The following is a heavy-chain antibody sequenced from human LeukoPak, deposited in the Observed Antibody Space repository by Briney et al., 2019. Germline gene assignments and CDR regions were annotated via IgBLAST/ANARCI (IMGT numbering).Heavy chain of an antibody. D-gene: IGHD5-18*01. CDR2: IIPIFGTA. J-gene: IGHJ3*02. CDR3: ARDNGYSYGWSDAFDI. CDR1: GGTLSSYA. V-gene: IGHV1-69*13. Sequence: ASVKVSCKASGGTLSSYAISWVRQAPGQGLEWMGGIIPIFGTANYAQKFQGRVTITADESTSTAYMELSSLRSEDTAVYYCARDNGYSYGWSDAFDIWGQGTMVTVSS.